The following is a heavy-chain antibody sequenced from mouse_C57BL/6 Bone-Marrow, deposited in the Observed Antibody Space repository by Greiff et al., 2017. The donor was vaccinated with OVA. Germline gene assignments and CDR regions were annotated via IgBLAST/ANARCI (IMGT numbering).Heavy chain of an antibody. CDR3: ARQGDDYSAWFAY. V-gene: IGHV5-9*01. CDR1: GFTFSSYT. CDR2: ISGGGGNT. J-gene: IGHJ3*01. D-gene: IGHD2-4*01. Sequence: EVKVVESGGGLVKPGGSLKLSCAASGFTFSSYTMSWVRQTPEKRLEWVATISGGGGNTYYPDSVKGRFTISRDNAKNTLYLQMSSLRSEDTALYYCARQGDDYSAWFAYWGQGTLVTVSA.